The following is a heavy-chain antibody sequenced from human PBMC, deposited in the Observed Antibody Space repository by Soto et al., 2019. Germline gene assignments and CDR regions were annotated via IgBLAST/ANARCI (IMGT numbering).Heavy chain of an antibody. D-gene: IGHD4-17*01. Sequence: SVKVSCKASGYTFTSYGISWVRQAPGQGLEWMGGIIPIFGTANYAQKFQGRVTITADESTNIVYMDVTSLRSEDTAVYYCARGDATKIVVTTYYAMDVWGQGTTVTVSS. CDR2: IIPIFGTA. CDR3: ARGDATKIVVTTYYAMDV. V-gene: IGHV1-69*13. J-gene: IGHJ6*02. CDR1: GYTFTSYG.